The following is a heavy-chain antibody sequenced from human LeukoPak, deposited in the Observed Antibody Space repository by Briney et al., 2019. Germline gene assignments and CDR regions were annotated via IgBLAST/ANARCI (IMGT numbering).Heavy chain of an antibody. CDR1: GYTFTSYG. CDR3: ARVCGGYSSSWYVCPADDFDY. J-gene: IGHJ4*02. Sequence: ASVKVSSNASGYTFTSYGISWVRQAPGQGLKWMGWISAYNGNSNYAQKLQGRVTMTTDTSTSTAYMELRSLRSDDTAVYYCARVCGGYSSSWYVCPADDFDYWGQGTLVTVSS. V-gene: IGHV1-18*01. CDR2: ISAYNGNS. D-gene: IGHD6-13*01.